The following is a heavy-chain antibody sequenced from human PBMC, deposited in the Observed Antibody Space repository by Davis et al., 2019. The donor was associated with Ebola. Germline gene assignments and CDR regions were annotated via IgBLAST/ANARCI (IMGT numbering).Heavy chain of an antibody. CDR2: ISGSSRYI. CDR3: ARSGALYTTASHFDS. CDR1: GFTFSTYS. V-gene: IGHV3-21*01. J-gene: IGHJ4*02. Sequence: GESLKISCAASGFTFSTYSMTWVRQAPGRGLEWVSYISGSSRYIYDAESVKGRFTISRDNAKNSLYLQMNSLRDEDTAVYYCARSGALYTTASHFDSWGQGTLVTVSS. D-gene: IGHD2-2*02.